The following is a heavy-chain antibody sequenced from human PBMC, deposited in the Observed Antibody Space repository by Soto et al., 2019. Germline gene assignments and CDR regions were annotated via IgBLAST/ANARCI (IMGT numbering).Heavy chain of an antibody. Sequence: GGSLRLSCAASGFSFSSYPMNWVRQAPGKGLEWVSYISISSSTIYYADSVRGRFTISRDDAKNSLDLQMNSLRDEDTAVYYCSRVEDYDFCSGPFDFWGQGTLVTVSS. V-gene: IGHV3-48*02. D-gene: IGHD3-3*01. CDR2: ISISSSTI. CDR3: SRVEDYDFCSGPFDF. J-gene: IGHJ4*02. CDR1: GFSFSSYP.